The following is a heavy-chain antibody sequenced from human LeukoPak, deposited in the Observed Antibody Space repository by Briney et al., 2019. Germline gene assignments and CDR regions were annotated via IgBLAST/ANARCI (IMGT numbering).Heavy chain of an antibody. CDR1: GFTFSRNA. CDR3: ARTQLWLLKAPDY. J-gene: IGHJ4*02. CDR2: IRGSGGST. D-gene: IGHD5-18*01. Sequence: PGGSLRLSCAASGFTFSRNAMSWVRQAPGKGLEWVSAIRGSGGSTYYADSVKGRFTISRDNSKNTLYLQMNSLRAEDTAVYYCARTQLWLLKAPDYWGQGTLVTVSS. V-gene: IGHV3-23*01.